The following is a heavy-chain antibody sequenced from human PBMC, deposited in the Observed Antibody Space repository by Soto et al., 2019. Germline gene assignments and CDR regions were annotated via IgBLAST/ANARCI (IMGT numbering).Heavy chain of an antibody. J-gene: IGHJ6*03. V-gene: IGHV3-9*01. CDR3: AKDSNSLGYSHMDV. CDR1: GFTFEAYA. D-gene: IGHD7-27*01. Sequence: GGSLRLSCAVSGFTFEAYAMHWVRQPPGSGLEWVSGISWNSGRIAYADPVKGRFTISRDNAKNTLYLQMNSLSAEDTALYYCAKDSNSLGYSHMDVWGKGTTVTVSS. CDR2: ISWNSGRI.